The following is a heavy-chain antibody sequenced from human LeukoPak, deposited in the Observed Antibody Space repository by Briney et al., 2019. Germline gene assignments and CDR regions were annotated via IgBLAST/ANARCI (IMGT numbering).Heavy chain of an antibody. CDR2: IYSGGST. J-gene: IGHJ3*02. V-gene: IGHV3-53*01. Sequence: QPGGSLRLSCAASGFTVSSNYMSWVRQAPGKGLEWVSVIYSGGSTYYADSVKGRFTISRDNSKNTLSLQMNSLRAEDTAVYYCARDLGGDAFDIWGQGTMVTVSS. CDR1: GFTVSSNY. D-gene: IGHD3-16*01. CDR3: ARDLGGDAFDI.